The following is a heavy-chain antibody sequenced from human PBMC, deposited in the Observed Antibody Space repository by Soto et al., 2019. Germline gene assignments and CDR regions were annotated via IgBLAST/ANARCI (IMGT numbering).Heavy chain of an antibody. Sequence: SVKVSCKASGGTFSSYAISWVRQAPGQGLEWMGGIIPIFGTANYAQKFQGRVTITADESTSTAYMELSSLRSEDTAVYYCARGVVRGVQTLYYYSGMDVWGQGTTVTVYS. CDR1: GGTFSSYA. J-gene: IGHJ6*02. V-gene: IGHV1-69*13. CDR3: ARGVVRGVQTLYYYSGMDV. CDR2: IIPIFGTA. D-gene: IGHD3-10*01.